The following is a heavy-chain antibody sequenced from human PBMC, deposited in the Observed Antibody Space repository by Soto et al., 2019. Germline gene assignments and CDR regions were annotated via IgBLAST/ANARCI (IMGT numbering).Heavy chain of an antibody. J-gene: IGHJ5*02. V-gene: IGHV4-39*01. CDR3: GGYCSRTYCYAWFVP. CDR2: HYYTGTT. CDR1: GGSIGSSSYY. D-gene: IGHD2-2*01. Sequence: SEPLSLTRSLSGGSIGSSSYYFGWIREPPGKGLEWIGSHYYTGTTYYNSSLKSRVTIYADKSQNQFSLRLSSVTAADTAVYYCGGYCSRTYCYAWFVPWGQATWVTVS.